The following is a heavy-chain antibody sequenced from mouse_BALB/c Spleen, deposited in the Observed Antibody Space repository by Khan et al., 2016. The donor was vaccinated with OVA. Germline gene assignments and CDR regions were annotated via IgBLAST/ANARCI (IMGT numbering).Heavy chain of an antibody. J-gene: IGHJ3*01. CDR2: INSDGTYT. CDR1: GFTFSSYA. V-gene: IGHV5-9-3*01. D-gene: IGHD1-3*01. Sequence: EVELVESGGGLVKPGGSLKLSCAASGFTFSSYAMSWVRQTPEKRLEWVATINSDGTYTNYPDSVKGRFTISRDNAKNTLYLQMSSLRSEDTAMYYCVRHNFGPFAYWGQGTLVTVSA. CDR3: VRHNFGPFAY.